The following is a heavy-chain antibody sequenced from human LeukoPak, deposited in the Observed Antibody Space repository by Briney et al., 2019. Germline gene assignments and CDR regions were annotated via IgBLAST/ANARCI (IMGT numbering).Heavy chain of an antibody. J-gene: IGHJ4*02. Sequence: SSDTLSLTCAVSGYSISNSHWWGWIRQPPGKGLEWIGYIYHSGSTYYNPSLKSRVTISVDRSKNQFSLKLSSVTAADTAVYYCARGGTTGDYWGQGTLVTVSS. CDR1: GYSISNSHW. CDR3: ARGGTTGDY. CDR2: IYHSGST. D-gene: IGHD4-17*01. V-gene: IGHV4-28*03.